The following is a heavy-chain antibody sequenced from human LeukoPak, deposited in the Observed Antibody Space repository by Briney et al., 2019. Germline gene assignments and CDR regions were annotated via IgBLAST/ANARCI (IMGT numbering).Heavy chain of an antibody. CDR3: ARDPPIAVAGSGGAFDI. Sequence: SETLSLTCTVSGGSISSSSYYWGWIRQPPGKGLEWIGSIYYSGSTYYNPSLKSRVTISVDTSKNQFSLKLSSVTAADTAVYYCARDPPIAVAGSGGAFDIWGQGTMVTVSS. CDR1: GGSISSSSYY. D-gene: IGHD6-19*01. J-gene: IGHJ3*02. CDR2: IYYSGST. V-gene: IGHV4-39*07.